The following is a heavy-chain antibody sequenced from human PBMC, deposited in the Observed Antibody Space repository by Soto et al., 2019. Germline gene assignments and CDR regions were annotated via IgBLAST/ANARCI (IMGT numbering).Heavy chain of an antibody. CDR2: MNEDGGTT. V-gene: IGHV3-74*01. CDR3: ARDQSSGNYYGDY. Sequence: GGSLRLSCAASGFTFSSYWMHWVRQAPGKGLVWVSRMNEDGGTTDYADSVKGRFTISRDNSKNTLYLQMNSLRAEDTAVYYCARDQSSGNYYGDYWGLGTLVTFSS. D-gene: IGHD1-26*01. CDR1: GFTFSSYW. J-gene: IGHJ4*02.